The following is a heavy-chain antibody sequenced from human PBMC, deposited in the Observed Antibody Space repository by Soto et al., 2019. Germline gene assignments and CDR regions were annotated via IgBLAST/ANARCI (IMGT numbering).Heavy chain of an antibody. J-gene: IGHJ4*02. CDR2: IDPSDSYT. V-gene: IGHV5-10-1*01. CDR1: GYSFTSYW. D-gene: IGHD3-22*01. CDR3: ARRPSYYYDSSGYPPDY. Sequence: GESLKISCKGSGYSFTSYWISWVRQMPGKGLEWMGRIDPSDSYTNYSPSFQGHVTISAAKSISTAYLQWSSLKASDTAMYYCARRPSYYYDSSGYPPDYWGQGTLVTVSS.